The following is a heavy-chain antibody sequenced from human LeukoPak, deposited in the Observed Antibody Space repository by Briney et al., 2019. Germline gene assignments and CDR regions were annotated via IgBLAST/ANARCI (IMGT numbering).Heavy chain of an antibody. CDR2: MSGSEDYI. D-gene: IGHD4-17*01. CDR1: GFTFSNYA. V-gene: IGHV3-23*01. Sequence: PGGSLRLSCAASGFTFSNYAMSWVRQAPGKGLVWVSAMSGSEDYIYYADSVKGRFTVSRDNSKNTLYLQMNSLRAGDTAVYYCAKEVLDYEIPYWYFDLWGRGTLVTVSS. J-gene: IGHJ2*01. CDR3: AKEVLDYEIPYWYFDL.